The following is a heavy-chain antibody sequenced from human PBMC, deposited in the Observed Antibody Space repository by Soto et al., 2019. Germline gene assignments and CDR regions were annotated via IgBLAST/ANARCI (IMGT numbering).Heavy chain of an antibody. V-gene: IGHV4-31*03. CDR3: ARVPTSSRPWFDP. Sequence: SETLSLTCTVSGGSISSGGYYWSWIRQHPGKGLEWIGYIYYSGSTYYNPSPKSRVTISVDTSKNQFSLKLSSVTAADTAVYYCARVPTSSRPWFDPWGQGTLVTVSS. CDR1: GGSISSGGYY. CDR2: IYYSGST. J-gene: IGHJ5*02.